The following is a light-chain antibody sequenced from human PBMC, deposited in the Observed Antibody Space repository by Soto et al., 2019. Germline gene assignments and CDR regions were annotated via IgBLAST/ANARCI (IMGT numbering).Light chain of an antibody. CDR1: QSVSSN. V-gene: IGKV3-15*01. CDR2: GAS. CDR3: QQYNNWPSWT. J-gene: IGKJ1*01. Sequence: EIVMTQSPATLSVSPGERATLSCRASQSVSSNLASYQQKPGQAPRLLIYGASSRTTGITARFSGSGSGTEFTLTISSLQSEDFAVYYCQQYNNWPSWTFGQGTKVDIK.